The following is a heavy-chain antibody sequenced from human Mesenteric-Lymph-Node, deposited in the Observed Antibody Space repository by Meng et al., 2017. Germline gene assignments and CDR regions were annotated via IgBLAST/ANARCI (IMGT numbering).Heavy chain of an antibody. J-gene: IGHJ3*02. D-gene: IGHD3-10*01. V-gene: IGHV4-39*07. CDR1: GGSIRRGYFH. CDR3: GRDLLSFGGNGAFDI. CDR2: IYYRGNI. Sequence: ESLKISCPVSGGSIRRGYFHWGWIRQSPGKGLEWIGSIYYRGNIYYNPSLKSRVAILVDTSEIHFSLKLTSVTAADTAVYYCGRDLLSFGGNGAFDIWGQGTMVTVSS.